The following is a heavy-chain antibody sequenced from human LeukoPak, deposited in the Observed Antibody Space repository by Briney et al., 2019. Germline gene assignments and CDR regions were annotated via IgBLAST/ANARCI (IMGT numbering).Heavy chain of an antibody. Sequence: GGSLRLSCEVSGFSSRDDHINWIRLPPGKGLEWVSGVDGSGTWTAYGDSVRGRFTISRDTSKDTIYLQMNSLRAEDAAVYYCASFTWGCRGVCTGGRGTWVTVSS. D-gene: IGHD7-27*01. CDR3: ASFTWGCRGVCT. CDR1: GFSSRDDH. J-gene: IGHJ4*02. CDR2: VDGSGTWT. V-gene: IGHV3-23*01.